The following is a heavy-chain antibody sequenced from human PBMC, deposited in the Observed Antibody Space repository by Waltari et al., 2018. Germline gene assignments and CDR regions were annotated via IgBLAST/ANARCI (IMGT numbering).Heavy chain of an antibody. CDR2: IIPIFGTA. J-gene: IGHJ4*02. V-gene: IGHV1-69*13. Sequence: QVQLVQSGAEVKKPGSSVKVSCKASGGTFSSYAISWVRQAPGQGLEWMGGIIPIFGTANDAQKFQGRVTITADESTSTAYMELSSLRSEDTAVYYCARDSPGDYYGSGRFCAYWGQGTLVTVSS. D-gene: IGHD3-10*01. CDR3: ARDSPGDYYGSGRFCAY. CDR1: GGTFSSYA.